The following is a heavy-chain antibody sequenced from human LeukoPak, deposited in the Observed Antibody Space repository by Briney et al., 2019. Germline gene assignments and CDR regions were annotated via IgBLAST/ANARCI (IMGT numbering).Heavy chain of an antibody. CDR2: ISAYNGNT. Sequence: ASVKVSCKASGYTFTSYGISWVRQAPGQGLEWMGWISAYNGNTNYAQKLQGRVTMTTDTSTSTAYMELRSLRSDDTAVYYCASLCCSGGSCYPPTDYWGQGTLVTVSS. CDR1: GYTFTSYG. CDR3: ASLCCSGGSCYPPTDY. V-gene: IGHV1-18*01. J-gene: IGHJ4*02. D-gene: IGHD2-15*01.